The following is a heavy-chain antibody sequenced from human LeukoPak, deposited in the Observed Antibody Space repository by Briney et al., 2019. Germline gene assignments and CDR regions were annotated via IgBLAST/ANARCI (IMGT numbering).Heavy chain of an antibody. CDR1: GFTFSTYW. D-gene: IGHD1-7*01. CDR2: INHDGNEK. Sequence: PGGSLRLSCAASGFTFSTYWMSWVRQAPGKGLEWVANINHDGNEKYYVDSVMGRFTISRDNAKNSLYLQMNSLSVEDTAVYFCARSPATGTTDFWGQGTLVTVSS. V-gene: IGHV3-7*01. CDR3: ARSPATGTTDF. J-gene: IGHJ4*02.